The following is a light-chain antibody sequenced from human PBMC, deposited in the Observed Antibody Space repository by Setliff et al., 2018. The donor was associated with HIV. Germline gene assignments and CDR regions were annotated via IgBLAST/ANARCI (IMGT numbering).Light chain of an antibody. J-gene: IGLJ1*01. CDR2: DVT. V-gene: IGLV2-11*01. CDR1: SSDVGAYNY. CDR3: WSYAGSSWV. Sequence: QSVLTQPRSVSGSPGQSVAISCTGTSSDVGAYNYVSWYQQHPGKAPKLMIYDVTNRPSGVPDRFSGSKSGNTASLTISGLQADDEADYYCWSYAGSSWVFGTGTKVNVL.